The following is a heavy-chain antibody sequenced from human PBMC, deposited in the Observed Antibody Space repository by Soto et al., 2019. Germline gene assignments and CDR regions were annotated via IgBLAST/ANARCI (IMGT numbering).Heavy chain of an antibody. Sequence: PSETLSLTCAVSGGSISSSNWWSWVRQPPGKGLEWIGEIYHSGSTSYNPSLKSRVTISVDKSKNQFSLKLSSVTAADTAVYYCARVGGIVVVPAAMRPNWFDPWGQGTLVTVSS. CDR3: ARVGGIVVVPAAMRPNWFDP. CDR1: GGSISSSNW. D-gene: IGHD2-2*01. J-gene: IGHJ5*02. V-gene: IGHV4-4*02. CDR2: IYHSGST.